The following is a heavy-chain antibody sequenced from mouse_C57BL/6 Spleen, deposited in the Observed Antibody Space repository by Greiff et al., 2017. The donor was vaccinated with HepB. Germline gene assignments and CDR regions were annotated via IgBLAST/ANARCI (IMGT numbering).Heavy chain of an antibody. CDR1: GFNIKDYY. CDR3: ARSKDYGSHYYAMDY. D-gene: IGHD1-1*01. J-gene: IGHJ4*01. CDR2: IDPEDGET. V-gene: IGHV14-2*01. Sequence: VQLKESGAELVKPGASVKLSCTASGFNIKDYYMHWVKQRTEQGLGWIGRIDPEDGETKYAPKFKGKATITADTSSNTAYLQLSSLTSEDTAVYYCARSKDYGSHYYAMDYWGQGTSVTVSS.